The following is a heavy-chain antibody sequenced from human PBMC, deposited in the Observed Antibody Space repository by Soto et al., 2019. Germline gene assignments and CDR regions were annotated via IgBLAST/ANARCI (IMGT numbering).Heavy chain of an antibody. D-gene: IGHD2-21*01. CDR1: GFPFCEYA. J-gene: IGHJ3*01. CDR2: IISKTYGGTA. V-gene: IGHV3-49*04. CDR3: TRDQHMTP. Sequence: SQSLSGPASGFPFCEYAMILVSPAQGKGLEGVGFIISKTYGGTAEYAAAVKGRFTISRDDSKSIDYLQMNNLKTEDTAMYFCTRDQHMTPWGQGPMVTV.